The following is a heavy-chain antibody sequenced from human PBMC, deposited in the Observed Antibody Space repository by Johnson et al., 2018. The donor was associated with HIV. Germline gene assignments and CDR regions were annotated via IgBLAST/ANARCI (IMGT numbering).Heavy chain of an antibody. J-gene: IGHJ3*02. CDR3: ARDQNIVLMVYAAPGAFDI. V-gene: IGHV3-64*04. CDR1: GFTFSSYA. CDR2: INWNGGST. D-gene: IGHD2-8*01. Sequence: QVQLVESGGGLVQPGGSLRLSCAASGFTFSSYAMHWVRQAPGKGLEWVSGINWNGGSTGYADSVKGRFTISRDNSKNTLYLQMNSLRAEDTAVYYCARDQNIVLMVYAAPGAFDIWGQGTMVTVSS.